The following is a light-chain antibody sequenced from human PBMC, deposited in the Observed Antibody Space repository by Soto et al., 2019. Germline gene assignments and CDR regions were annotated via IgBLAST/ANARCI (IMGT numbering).Light chain of an antibody. V-gene: IGLV2-14*01. CDR2: DVS. Sequence: ALTQPASVSGSPGQSITISCTGTSSDVGGYNYVSWYQQHPGKAPKLMIYDVSNRPSGVSNRFSGSKSGNTASLTISGLQAEDEADYYCSSYTSSSIYVFGTGTKLTVL. CDR1: SSDVGGYNY. J-gene: IGLJ1*01. CDR3: SSYTSSSIYV.